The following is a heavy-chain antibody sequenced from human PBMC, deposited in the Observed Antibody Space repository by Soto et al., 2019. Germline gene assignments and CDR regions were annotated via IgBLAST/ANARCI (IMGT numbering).Heavy chain of an antibody. D-gene: IGHD2-21*01. J-gene: IGHJ6*02. CDR1: GFTFSSYG. CDR2: IWYDGSNK. CDR3: TRDERVVVNYYYYGMDV. Sequence: QVQLVESGGGVVQPGRSLRLYCAASGFTFSSYGMHWVRQAPGKGLEWVAVIWYDGSNKYYADYVKGRFTISRDNSKNTLHLQMNSMSEDDTAVYYWTRDERVVVNYYYYGMDVWGQGTTVTVSS. V-gene: IGHV3-33*01.